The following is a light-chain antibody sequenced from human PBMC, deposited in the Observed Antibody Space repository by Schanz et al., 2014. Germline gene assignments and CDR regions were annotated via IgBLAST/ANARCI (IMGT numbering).Light chain of an antibody. V-gene: IGKV3-15*01. CDR2: RAS. CDR1: ETIYHY. J-gene: IGKJ4*01. CDR3: QQYDNWPRT. Sequence: EIVLTQSPGTLSLSPGERATLSCRASETIYHYLAWYQQKPGQAPRLLIHRASTRATDIPARFGGSGSGTEFTLTISSLQSEDFAAYYCQQYDNWPRTFGGGTKVEIK.